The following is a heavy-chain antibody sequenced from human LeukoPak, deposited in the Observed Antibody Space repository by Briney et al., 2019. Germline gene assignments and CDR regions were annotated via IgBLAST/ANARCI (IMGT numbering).Heavy chain of an antibody. V-gene: IGHV3-33*01. CDR2: IWYDGSNK. Sequence: GGSLRLSCAASGLTFSSYGMHWVRQAPGKGLEWVALIWYDGSNKYYADSVKGRFTISRDNSKNTLSLQMTSLRAEETAVYYCARDYGSGIYSWGQGTLVTVSS. CDR1: GLTFSSYG. D-gene: IGHD3-10*01. J-gene: IGHJ4*02. CDR3: ARDYGSGIYS.